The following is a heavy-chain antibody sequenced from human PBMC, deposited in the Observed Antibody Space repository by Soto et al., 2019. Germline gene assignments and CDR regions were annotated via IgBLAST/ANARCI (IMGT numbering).Heavy chain of an antibody. CDR2: ITSSGTYI. CDR3: ASLLAFCGGDCYSRGDY. Sequence: GSLRLSCAGSGLTFSAYSMNWVRQAPGRGLEWVSSITSSGTYIYYADSVKGRFTISRDNAKSSLYLQMNSLRAEDTAVYFCASLLAFCGGDCYSRGDYWGQGTLVTVSS. V-gene: IGHV3-21*01. J-gene: IGHJ4*02. D-gene: IGHD2-21*02. CDR1: GLTFSAYS.